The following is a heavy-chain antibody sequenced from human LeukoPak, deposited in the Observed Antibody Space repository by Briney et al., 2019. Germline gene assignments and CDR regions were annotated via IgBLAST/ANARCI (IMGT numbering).Heavy chain of an antibody. V-gene: IGHV3-73*01. J-gene: IGHJ3*01. CDR3: ASDYGDYFGAFDV. Sequence: GGSLRLSCAASGFTFSGSAVHWVRQASGKGPEWIGRIRNKANNYATTYGASMKGRFTISRDDSKNTAYLQMNSLKTKDTAVYYCASDYGDYFGAFDVWGQGTTVTVSS. CDR1: GFTFSGSA. CDR2: IRNKANNYAT. D-gene: IGHD4-17*01.